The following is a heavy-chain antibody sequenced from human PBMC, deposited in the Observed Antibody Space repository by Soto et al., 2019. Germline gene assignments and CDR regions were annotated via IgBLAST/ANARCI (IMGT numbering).Heavy chain of an antibody. CDR3: ARDRELRFLEWLLPDY. CDR1: GYTFTSYY. Sequence: ASVKVSCKASGYTFTSYYMHWVRQAPGQGLEWMGIINPSGGSTSYAQKFQGRVTMTRDTSTSTVYMELSSLRSEDTAVYYCARDRELRFLEWLLPDYWGQGTLVTVSS. CDR2: INPSGGST. V-gene: IGHV1-46*01. D-gene: IGHD3-3*01. J-gene: IGHJ4*02.